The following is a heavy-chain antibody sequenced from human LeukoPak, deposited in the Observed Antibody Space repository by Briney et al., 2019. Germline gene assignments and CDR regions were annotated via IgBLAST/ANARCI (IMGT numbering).Heavy chain of an antibody. Sequence: PGGSLRLSCAASGFTFSDFYMSWIRQAPGKGLEWVSYISGSGSYTNYADSVKGRFTISRDNAENTVFLQMNSLRAEDTAVYYCAREVVLSGTSVFDHWGQGTLVTVSS. V-gene: IGHV3-11*06. CDR2: ISGSGSYT. CDR1: GFTFSDFY. D-gene: IGHD2-21*01. J-gene: IGHJ4*02. CDR3: AREVVLSGTSVFDH.